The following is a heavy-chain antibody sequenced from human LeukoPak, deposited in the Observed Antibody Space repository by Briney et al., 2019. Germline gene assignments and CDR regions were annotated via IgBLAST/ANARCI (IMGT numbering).Heavy chain of an antibody. J-gene: IGHJ4*02. V-gene: IGHV4-4*07. CDR2: IYTSGST. Sequence: SXTXXLTCTVXGGSISSYYXSWIRQPAGKGLEWIGRIYTSGSTNYNPSLKSRVTMSVDTSKNQFSLKLSSVTAADTAVYYCATEDSYGFDYWGQGTLVTVSS. CDR1: GGSISSYY. D-gene: IGHD5-18*01. CDR3: ATEDSYGFDY.